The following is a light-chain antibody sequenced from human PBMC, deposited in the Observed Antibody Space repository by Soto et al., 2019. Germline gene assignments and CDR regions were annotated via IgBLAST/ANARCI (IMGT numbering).Light chain of an antibody. J-gene: IGKJ1*01. V-gene: IGKV3-20*01. Sequence: EVVLTQSPGTLSLSPGERVTLSCRASQSVSSTYLAWYQQKPGQAPRLGIYGVSSRATGIPDRFSGSGSGTDFTLTISRLEPEDFAVYYCQQYGSSPWTFGQGTKVEIK. CDR1: QSVSSTY. CDR2: GVS. CDR3: QQYGSSPWT.